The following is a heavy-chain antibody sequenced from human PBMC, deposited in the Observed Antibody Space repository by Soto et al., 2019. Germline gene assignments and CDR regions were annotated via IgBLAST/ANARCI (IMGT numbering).Heavy chain of an antibody. V-gene: IGHV1-18*04. CDR2: IIAYNGNT. D-gene: IGHD1-26*01. J-gene: IGHJ4*02. CDR1: GYTFNTYG. CDR3: ASHPVSGSLPFDS. Sequence: ASVKVSCQASGYTFNTYGLRWLRQAPGEGLEWMGRIIAYNGNTNFAQTLQCRVTMTTDTSTRTAYMELRSLISDDTPVYYCASHPVSGSLPFDSWGQGTLVTVSS.